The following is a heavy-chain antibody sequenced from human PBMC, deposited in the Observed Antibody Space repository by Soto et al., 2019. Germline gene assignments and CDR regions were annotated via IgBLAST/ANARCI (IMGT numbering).Heavy chain of an antibody. CDR3: ARGPYYDYVWGSYRYLPLDY. V-gene: IGHV1-69*12. CDR2: IIPIFGTA. Sequence: QVQLVQSGAEVKKPGSSVKVSCKASGGTFSSYAISWVRQATGQGLERMGGIIPIFGTANYAQKFQGRVTITADESTSTAYMELSSLRSEDTAVYYCARGPYYDYVWGSYRYLPLDYWGQGTLVTVSS. CDR1: GGTFSSYA. J-gene: IGHJ4*02. D-gene: IGHD3-16*02.